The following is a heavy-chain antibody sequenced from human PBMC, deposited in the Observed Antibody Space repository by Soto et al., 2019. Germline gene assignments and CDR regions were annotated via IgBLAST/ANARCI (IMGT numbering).Heavy chain of an antibody. CDR2: ISTTNSYI. Sequence: EVQLVESGGGLVKPGGALRLSCAASGFRFSTYSMNWVRQAPGKGLEWVASISTTNSYIYYADSVRGRFTLSRDNAKNSLVLQMDSLRAEDTAVYYCTRDPVPDSSGYFPVDYWGQVTLVTVSS. CDR3: TRDPVPDSSGYFPVDY. V-gene: IGHV3-21*01. J-gene: IGHJ4*02. CDR1: GFRFSTYS. D-gene: IGHD3-22*01.